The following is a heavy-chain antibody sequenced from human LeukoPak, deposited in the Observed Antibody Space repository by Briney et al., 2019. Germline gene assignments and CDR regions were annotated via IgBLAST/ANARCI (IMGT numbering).Heavy chain of an antibody. CDR2: IYHSGST. CDR1: GYSISSGYY. V-gene: IGHV4-38-2*01. Sequence: PSETLSLTCAVSGYSISSGYYWGWIRQPPGKGLEWIGSIYHSGSTYYNPSLKSRVTISVDTSKNQFSLKLSSVTAADTAVYYCARHPPVNWFDPWGQGTLVTVSS. J-gene: IGHJ5*02. CDR3: ARHPPVNWFDP.